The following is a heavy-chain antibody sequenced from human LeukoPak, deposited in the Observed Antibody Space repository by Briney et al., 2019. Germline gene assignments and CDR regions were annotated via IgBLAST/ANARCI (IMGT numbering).Heavy chain of an antibody. D-gene: IGHD3-22*01. CDR2: IIPIFGIA. CDR3: ARGFSDSSGYYFPFDY. J-gene: IGHJ4*02. V-gene: IGHV1-69*04. Sequence: ASVKVSCKASGGTFSSYAISWVRQAPGQGLEWMGRIIPIFGIANYAQKFQGRVTITADKSTSTAYMELSGLRSEDTAVYYCARGFSDSSGYYFPFDYWGQGTLVTVSS. CDR1: GGTFSSYA.